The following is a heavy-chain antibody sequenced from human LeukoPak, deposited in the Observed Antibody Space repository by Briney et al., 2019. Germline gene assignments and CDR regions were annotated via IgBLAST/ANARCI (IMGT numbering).Heavy chain of an antibody. D-gene: IGHD2-2*01. Sequence: ASVKVSCKASGYTFTSYGISWVRQAPGQGLEWMGWISAYNGNTNYAQKLQGRVTMTTDTSTSTAYMELRSLRSDDTAVYYCAVGVVVPAALDSFDYWGQGTLVTVSS. J-gene: IGHJ4*02. CDR3: AVGVVVPAALDSFDY. CDR1: GYTFTSYG. CDR2: ISAYNGNT. V-gene: IGHV1-18*01.